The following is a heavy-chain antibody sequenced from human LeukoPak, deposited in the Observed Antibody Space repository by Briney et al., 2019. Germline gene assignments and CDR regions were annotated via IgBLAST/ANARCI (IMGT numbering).Heavy chain of an antibody. V-gene: IGHV3-23*01. CDR2: ISGSGGST. CDR1: GFTVSSNY. J-gene: IGHJ3*02. Sequence: PGGSLRLSCAASGFTVSSNYMSWVRQAPGKGLEWVSAISGSGGSTYYADSVKGRFTISGDNSKNTLYLQMNSLRAEDTAVYYCAKGWEKTGKEMATIPGGDIWGQGTMVTVSS. D-gene: IGHD5-24*01. CDR3: AKGWEKTGKEMATIPGGDI.